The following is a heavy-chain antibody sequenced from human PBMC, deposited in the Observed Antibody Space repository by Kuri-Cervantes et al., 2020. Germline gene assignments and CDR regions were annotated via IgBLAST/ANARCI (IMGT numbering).Heavy chain of an antibody. D-gene: IGHD3-22*01. CDR3: AREFPLHSSGYSR. Sequence: ASVKVSCKASGYTFTSYGIHWVRQATGQGLEWMGWMNPNSGNTGYAQKFQGRVTMTRNTSISTAYMELSSLRSEDTAVYYCAREFPLHSSGYSRWGQGTLVTVSS. J-gene: IGHJ4*02. CDR2: MNPNSGNT. CDR1: GYTFTSYG. V-gene: IGHV1-8*02.